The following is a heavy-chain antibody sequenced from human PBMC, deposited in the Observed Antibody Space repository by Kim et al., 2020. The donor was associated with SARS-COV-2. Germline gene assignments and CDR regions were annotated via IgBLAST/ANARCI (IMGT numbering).Heavy chain of an antibody. CDR2: IYYSGST. D-gene: IGHD5-18*01. CDR3: ARRGYSYGFGGRGGWYFDY. J-gene: IGHJ4*02. CDR1: GGSISSSSYY. Sequence: SETLSLTCTVSGGSISSSSYYWGWIRQPPGKGLEWIGSIYYSGSTYYNPSLKSRVTISVDTSKNQFSLKLSSVTAADTAVYYRARRGYSYGFGGRGGWYFDYWGQGTLVTVSS. V-gene: IGHV4-39*01.